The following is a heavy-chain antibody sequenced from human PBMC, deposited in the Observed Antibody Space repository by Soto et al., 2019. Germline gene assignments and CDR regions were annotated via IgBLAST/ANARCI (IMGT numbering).Heavy chain of an antibody. CDR1: GGSISTGGSS. V-gene: IGHV4-30-2*01. J-gene: IGHJ4*02. D-gene: IGHD2-2*01. CDR3: ARKDCSRTSCLFDY. Sequence: QLQLQESGSGLVKSSQTVSLTCAVSGGSISTGGSSWSWIRQPPGKGLEWIGYIYHYGSTYSNPSLKSRVTMSRDSSKNQFSLKLRSVTAADTAVYYGARKDCSRTSCLFDYWGQGALVTVSS. CDR2: IYHYGST.